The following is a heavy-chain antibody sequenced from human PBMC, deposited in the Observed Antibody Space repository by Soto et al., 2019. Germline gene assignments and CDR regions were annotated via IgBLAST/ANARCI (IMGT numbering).Heavy chain of an antibody. V-gene: IGHV1-69*06. CDR1: GGTFSSYA. Sequence: ASVKVSCKASGGTFSSYAISWVRQAPGQGLEWMGGIIPIFGTANYAQKFQGRATITADKSTSTAYMELSSLRSEDTAVYYCARSLGEYCSSTSCYKGRYYYYGMDVWGQGTTVTVSS. CDR2: IIPIFGTA. J-gene: IGHJ6*02. CDR3: ARSLGEYCSSTSCYKGRYYYYGMDV. D-gene: IGHD2-2*02.